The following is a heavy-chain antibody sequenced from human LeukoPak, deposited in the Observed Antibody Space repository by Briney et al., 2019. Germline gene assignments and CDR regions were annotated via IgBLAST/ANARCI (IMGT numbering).Heavy chain of an antibody. CDR3: ARGGSVLYDILTGQEFDY. CDR1: GFTFSSYE. V-gene: IGHV3-48*03. Sequence: PGGSLRLSCAASGFTFSSYEMNWVRQAPGKGLEWVSYISSSGSTIYYADSVKGRFTISRDNAKNSLYLQMNSLRAEDTAVYYCARGGSVLYDILTGQEFDYWGQGTLVTVSS. J-gene: IGHJ4*02. CDR2: ISSSGSTI. D-gene: IGHD3-9*01.